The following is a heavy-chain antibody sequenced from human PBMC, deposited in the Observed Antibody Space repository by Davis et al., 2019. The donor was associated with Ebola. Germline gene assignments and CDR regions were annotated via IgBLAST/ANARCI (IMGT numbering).Heavy chain of an antibody. V-gene: IGHV5-51*01. CDR2: IYPGDSDA. J-gene: IGHJ3*02. Sequence: GGSLRLSCKGSGYPFSVYWIAWVRQMPGKGLEWMGIIYPGDSDARYSPSFQGQVTITADKSINTVYPQWSSLKASDTAKYYCARHVTAVAVPFDIWGQGTMVIVSS. CDR3: ARHVTAVAVPFDI. D-gene: IGHD5-18*01. CDR1: GYPFSVYW.